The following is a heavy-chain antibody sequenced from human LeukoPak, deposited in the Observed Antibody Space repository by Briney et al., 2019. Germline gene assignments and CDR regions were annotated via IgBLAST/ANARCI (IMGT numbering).Heavy chain of an antibody. Sequence: GGPLSLSCAASGFTFSNYHMNWVRQAPGKGLEWVSSISISTRHIYYADSVKGRFNIPRDNAKNSLYLQMNNLRAKDTAVYYFSRGGLVRQRQDVFDIWGQGTMVTVSS. V-gene: IGHV3-21*01. J-gene: IGHJ3*02. CDR2: ISISTRHI. D-gene: IGHD3-10*01. CDR3: SRGGLVRQRQDVFDI. CDR1: GFTFSNYH.